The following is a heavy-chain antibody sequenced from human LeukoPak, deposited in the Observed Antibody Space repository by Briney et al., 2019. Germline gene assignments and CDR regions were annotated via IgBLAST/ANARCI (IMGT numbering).Heavy chain of an antibody. D-gene: IGHD3-3*01. J-gene: IGHJ6*03. Sequence: SETLSLTCTVSGGSISSYYWSWIRQPPGKGLEWIGYIYYSGSTYYNPSLKSRVTISVDTSKNQFSLKLSSVTAADTAVYYCARAVYFWSGYPPYYYYMDVWGKGTTVTVSS. V-gene: IGHV4-30-4*08. CDR2: IYYSGST. CDR3: ARAVYFWSGYPPYYYYMDV. CDR1: GGSISSYY.